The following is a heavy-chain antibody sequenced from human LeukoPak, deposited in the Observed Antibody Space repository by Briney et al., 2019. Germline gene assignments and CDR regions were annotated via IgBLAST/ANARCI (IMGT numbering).Heavy chain of an antibody. CDR3: ARDGELLDY. Sequence: GASVTVSFMSCVYTFTGYYMHWVRQAPGQGLEWMGWINPNSGGTNYAQKFQGRVTMTRDTSISTAYMELSRLRSDDTAVYYCARDGELLDYWGQGTLVTVSS. CDR1: VYTFTGYY. V-gene: IGHV1-2*02. J-gene: IGHJ4*02. CDR2: INPNSGGT. D-gene: IGHD1-26*01.